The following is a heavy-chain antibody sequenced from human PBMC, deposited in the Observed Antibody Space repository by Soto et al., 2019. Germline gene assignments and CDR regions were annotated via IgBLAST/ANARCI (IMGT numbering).Heavy chain of an antibody. CDR3: AAGDYYDSSGYSSDY. Sequence: SVKVSCKASGFTFTSSTVQWVRRARGQRLEWIGWIVVGSGNTIYAQKFQERVTITRDMSTSTAYMELSSLRSEDTAVYYCAAGDYYDSSGYSSDYWGQGTLVTVSS. CDR2: IVVGSGNT. CDR1: GFTFTSST. V-gene: IGHV1-58*01. J-gene: IGHJ4*02. D-gene: IGHD3-22*01.